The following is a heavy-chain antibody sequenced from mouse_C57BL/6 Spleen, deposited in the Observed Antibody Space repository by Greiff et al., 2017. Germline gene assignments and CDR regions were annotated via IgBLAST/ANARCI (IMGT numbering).Heavy chain of an antibody. Sequence: QVTLKVSGPGILQSSQTLSLTCSFSGFSLSTSGMGVSWIRQPSGKGLEWLAHIYWDDDKRYNPSLKSRLTISKDTSRNQVFLKITSVDTADTATYYCARRGGLRRGYAMDYWGQGTSVTVSS. CDR3: ARRGGLRRGYAMDY. CDR2: IYWDDDK. D-gene: IGHD2-4*01. CDR1: GFSLSTSGMG. V-gene: IGHV8-12*01. J-gene: IGHJ4*01.